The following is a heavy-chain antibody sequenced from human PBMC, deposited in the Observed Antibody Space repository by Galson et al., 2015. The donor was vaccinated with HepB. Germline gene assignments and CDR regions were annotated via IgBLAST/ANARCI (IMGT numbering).Heavy chain of an antibody. Sequence: SLRLSCAASGFTFSSYWMSWVRQAPGKGLEWVANIKQDGSEEYYVDSVKGRFTISRDNAKNSLYLQMNSLRAEDTAVYYCARARDDFWSPKWFDPWGQGTLVTVSS. CDR3: ARARDDFWSPKWFDP. D-gene: IGHD3-3*01. CDR2: IKQDGSEE. CDR1: GFTFSSYW. V-gene: IGHV3-7*03. J-gene: IGHJ5*02.